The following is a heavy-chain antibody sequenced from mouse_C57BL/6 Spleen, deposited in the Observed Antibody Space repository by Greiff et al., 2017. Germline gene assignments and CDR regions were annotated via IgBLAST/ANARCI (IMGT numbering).Heavy chain of an antibody. CDR1: GYKFNDYE. CDR2: IDPETGGT. Sequence: QVQLQQSGAELVRPGASVTLSCKASGYKFNDYEMHWVKQTPVHGLEWIGAIDPETGGTAYNQKFKGKAILTADKSSSTAYMELRSLTSEDSAVYYCTRRGGNYAYYFDYWGQGTTLTVSS. CDR3: TRRGGNYAYYFDY. V-gene: IGHV1-15*01. D-gene: IGHD2-1*01. J-gene: IGHJ2*01.